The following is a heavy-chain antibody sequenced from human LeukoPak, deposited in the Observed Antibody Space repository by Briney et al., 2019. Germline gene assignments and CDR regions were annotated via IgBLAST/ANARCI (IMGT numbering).Heavy chain of an antibody. Sequence: ASVKVSCKASGYTFTGYYMHWVRQAPGQGLEWMGWINPNSGGTNYAQKFQGRVTMTRDTSISTAYMELSRLRSDDTAVHYCARDRAHGVPAAYWGQGTLVTVSS. J-gene: IGHJ4*02. D-gene: IGHD3-10*01. CDR2: INPNSGGT. CDR3: ARDRAHGVPAAY. CDR1: GYTFTGYY. V-gene: IGHV1-2*02.